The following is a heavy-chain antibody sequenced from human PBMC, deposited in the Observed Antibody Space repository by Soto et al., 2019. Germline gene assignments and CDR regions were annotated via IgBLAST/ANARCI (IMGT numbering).Heavy chain of an antibody. CDR1: GGSISGYY. V-gene: IGHV4-59*01. CDR3: ARDLRGYCGTDCYPLDV. J-gene: IGHJ6*02. CDR2: MYNTGST. Sequence: PSETLSLTCTVSGGSISGYYWSWIRQPPGKGLEWIGYMYNTGSTVYNPSFKSRVTISVDTSKNQFSLKLNSVTAADTAVYYCARDLRGYCGTDCYPLDVWGQGTTVS. D-gene: IGHD2-21*02.